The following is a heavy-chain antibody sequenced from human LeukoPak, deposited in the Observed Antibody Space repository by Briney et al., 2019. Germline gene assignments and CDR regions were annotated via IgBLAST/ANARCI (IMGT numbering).Heavy chain of an antibody. V-gene: IGHV4-30-4*08. J-gene: IGHJ3*02. CDR1: GGSISSGDYY. CDR2: IYYSGST. D-gene: IGHD2-2*01. CDR3: ARDGSVVVPAAMGAFDT. Sequence: TSQTLSLTCTVSGGSISSGDYYWSWIRQPPGKGLEWIGYIYYSGSTYYNPSLKSRVTISVDTSKNQFSLKLSSVTAADTAVYYCARDGSVVVPAAMGAFDTWGQGTMVTVSS.